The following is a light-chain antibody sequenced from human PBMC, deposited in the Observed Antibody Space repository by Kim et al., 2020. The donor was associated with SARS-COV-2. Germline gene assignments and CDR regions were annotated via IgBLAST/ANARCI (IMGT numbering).Light chain of an antibody. CDR2: TAA. Sequence: DIQMTQSPSSLSASVGDRVTITCRASQDISRYLNWYQQKPGKAPKLLIYTAASLQSGVPSRFTGSGSETDFTLTISSLQPEDFATDYCQQTYSASRTFGQGTKVDI. CDR1: QDISRY. J-gene: IGKJ1*01. CDR3: QQTYSASRT. V-gene: IGKV1-39*01.